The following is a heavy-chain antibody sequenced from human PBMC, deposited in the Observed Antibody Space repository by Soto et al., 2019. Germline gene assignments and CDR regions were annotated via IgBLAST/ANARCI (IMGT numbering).Heavy chain of an antibody. J-gene: IGHJ4*02. CDR3: SRERHGAPYDSSGYYKYYFDY. CDR2: IYYSGST. V-gene: IGHV4-31*03. D-gene: IGHD3-22*01. Sequence: SETLSLTCTVSGGSISSGGYYWSWIRQHPGKGLEWIGYIYYSGSTYYNPSLKSRVTISVDTSKNQFSLKLSSVTAADTAVYYFSRERHGAPYDSSGYYKYYFDYWGQGTLVTVSS. CDR1: GGSISSGGYY.